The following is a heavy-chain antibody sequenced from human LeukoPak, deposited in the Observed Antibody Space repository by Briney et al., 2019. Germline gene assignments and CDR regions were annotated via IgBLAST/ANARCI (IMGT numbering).Heavy chain of an antibody. D-gene: IGHD6-19*01. CDR2: ILYSAST. CDR3: ARNIRYSSGLNWFDP. CDR1: DSSISGSTDY. J-gene: IGHJ5*02. Sequence: SETLSLTCTVSDSSISGSTDYWAWIRQPPGKGLAWILSILYSASTSYNPSLKSRVTISVDTSKKQCSLKLSSVTDADTAMYYCARNIRYSSGLNWFDPWGQGTLVTVSS. V-gene: IGHV4-39*01.